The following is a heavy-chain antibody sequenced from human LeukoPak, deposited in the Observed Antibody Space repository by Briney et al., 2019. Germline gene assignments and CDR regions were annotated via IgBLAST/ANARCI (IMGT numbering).Heavy chain of an antibody. CDR2: ISYDGSNK. J-gene: IGHJ4*02. CDR1: GFTFSSYG. CDR3: ARDYGDYDRRDY. Sequence: GGSLRLSCGASGFTFSSYGMHWVRQAPGKGLEWVAVISYDGSNKYYADSVKGRFTISRDNSKNTLYLQMNSLRAEDTAVYYCARDYGDYDRRDYWGQGTLVTVSS. D-gene: IGHD4-17*01. V-gene: IGHV3-30*19.